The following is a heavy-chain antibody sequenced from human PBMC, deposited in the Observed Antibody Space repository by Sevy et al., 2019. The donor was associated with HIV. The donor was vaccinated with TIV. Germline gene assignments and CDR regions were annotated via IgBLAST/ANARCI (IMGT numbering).Heavy chain of an antibody. CDR2: IASYGNDE. CDR3: ARSVLAVAGSYGMDV. Sequence: GGSLRLSCAASGFSFSNYVMHWVRQAPGKGLEWVTFIASYGNDEDYADSVKGRFTISRDNSKNTLYLQMNSLRPEDTAVYYCARSVLAVAGSYGMDVWGHGTTVTVSS. CDR1: GFSFSNYV. J-gene: IGHJ6*02. D-gene: IGHD6-19*01. V-gene: IGHV3-30*04.